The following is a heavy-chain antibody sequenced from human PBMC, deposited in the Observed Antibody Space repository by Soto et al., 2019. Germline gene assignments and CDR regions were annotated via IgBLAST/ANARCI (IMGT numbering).Heavy chain of an antibody. Sequence: QVQLVESGGGVVQPGRSLRLSCAASGFTFNNYGMHWVRQAPGKGLEWVAAISNDANDKYYADSVKGRLTISRDNSKNTLYLQVTSLTTEDTAVYYCAKDQGIAASHGIDWGQGTMVTVSS. J-gene: IGHJ3*01. V-gene: IGHV3-30*18. CDR1: GFTFNNYG. CDR3: AKDQGIAASHGID. D-gene: IGHD6-13*01. CDR2: ISNDANDK.